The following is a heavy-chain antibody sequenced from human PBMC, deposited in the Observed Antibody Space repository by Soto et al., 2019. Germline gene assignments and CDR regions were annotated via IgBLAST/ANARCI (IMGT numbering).Heavy chain of an antibody. Sequence: QITLKESGPTLVKPTQTLTLTCTFSGLSFSSSGVGVGWIRQPPGKALEWLALFYWDDDKWYSPSLKSRLTMTTDTSKNQVVLTMTNMDPVDTATYYCAHRRPEPPGRGTGPFDPWGQGILVTVSS. CDR2: FYWDDDK. V-gene: IGHV2-5*02. D-gene: IGHD3-16*01. CDR1: GLSFSSSGVG. CDR3: AHRRPEPPGRGTGPFDP. J-gene: IGHJ5*02.